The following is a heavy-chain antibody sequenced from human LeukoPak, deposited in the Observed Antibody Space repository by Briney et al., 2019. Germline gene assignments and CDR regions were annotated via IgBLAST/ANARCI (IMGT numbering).Heavy chain of an antibody. V-gene: IGHV3-30-3*01. J-gene: IGHJ6*02. Sequence: GGSLRLSCAASGFTFSTYAMNWVRQAPGKGLEWVAVISHDGSKKYQADSVKGRFSISRDNSKDTLYVQMHSLRPEDTAVYYCAREYCGGDCYSPLYYYGMEVWGQGTTVTVSS. CDR3: AREYCGGDCYSPLYYYGMEV. CDR1: GFTFSTYA. D-gene: IGHD2-21*02. CDR2: ISHDGSKK.